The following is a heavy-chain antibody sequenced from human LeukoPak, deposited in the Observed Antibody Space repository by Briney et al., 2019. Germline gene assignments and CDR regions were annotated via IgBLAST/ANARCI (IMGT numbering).Heavy chain of an antibody. CDR2: INPSGGST. V-gene: IGHV1-46*01. CDR1: GYTFTSYY. CDR3: ARINDGYNLLGY. Sequence: ASVKVSCKASGYTFTSYYMHWVRQAPGQGLEWMGIINPSGGSTSYAQKFQGGVTMTRDMSTSTVYMELSSLRSEDTAVYYCARINDGYNLLGYWGQGTLVTVSS. J-gene: IGHJ4*02. D-gene: IGHD5-24*01.